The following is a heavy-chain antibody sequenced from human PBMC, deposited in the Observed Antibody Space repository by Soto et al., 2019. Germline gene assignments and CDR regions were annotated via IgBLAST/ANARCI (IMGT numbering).Heavy chain of an antibody. CDR2: IIPIFGTA. CDR1: GGTFSSYA. CDR3: ARGTTVVTRGYYDYGMDV. D-gene: IGHD4-17*01. Sequence: QVQLVQSGAEVKKPGSSVKVSCKASGGTFSSYAISWVRQAPGQGLEWMGGIIPIFGTANYSQKFKGRVTMPAAESTSTAYMELSRLRSEDTAVYYCARGTTVVTRGYYDYGMDVWGQGTTVTVSS. V-gene: IGHV1-69*01. J-gene: IGHJ6*02.